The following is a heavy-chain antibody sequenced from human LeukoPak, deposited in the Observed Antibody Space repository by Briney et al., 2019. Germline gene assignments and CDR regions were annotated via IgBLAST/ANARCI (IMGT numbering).Heavy chain of an antibody. CDR3: ARDPRGTTVTSSPDP. J-gene: IGHJ5*02. D-gene: IGHD4-17*01. CDR2: IYSGGST. V-gene: IGHV3-53*01. CDR1: GFTFSSYE. Sequence: GGSLRLSCAASGFTFSSYEMNWVRQAPGRGLEWVSVIYSGGSTYYADSVKGRFTISRDNSKNTLYLQMNSLRAEDTAVYYCARDPRGTTVTSSPDPWGQGTLVTVSS.